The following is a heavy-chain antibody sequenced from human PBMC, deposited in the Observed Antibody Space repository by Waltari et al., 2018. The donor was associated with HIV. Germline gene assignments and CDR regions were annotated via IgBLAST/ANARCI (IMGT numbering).Heavy chain of an antibody. CDR1: GFSFSSYS. V-gene: IGHV3-48*01. D-gene: IGHD1-20*01. Sequence: EVQLVESGGGLVQPGGSLRLSCPASGFSFSSYSMTWVGQAQGKEVNWVSYISSSSSAIFYADSVKGRFTISRDTAKNSLYLQMNSRRAEDTAVYYCARDRTRYYFDSGGQGTLVTVSS. J-gene: IGHJ4*02. CDR3: ARDRTRYYFDS. CDR2: ISSSSSAI.